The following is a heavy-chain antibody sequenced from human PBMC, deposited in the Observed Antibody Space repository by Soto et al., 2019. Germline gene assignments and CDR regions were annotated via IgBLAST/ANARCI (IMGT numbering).Heavy chain of an antibody. CDR1: GGSISSSSYY. Sequence: QVQLQESGPGLVKPSETLSLTCTVSGGSISSSSYYWVWIRQSPGKGLEWIGNIYYSGNTYYNASLKSRVTISVDTSKNQFSLKLRSVTAADTAVYYCARQRDSAYFSDIWGQGTLVTVSS. V-gene: IGHV4-39*01. CDR3: ARQRDSAYFSDI. CDR2: IYYSGNT. D-gene: IGHD3-22*01. J-gene: IGHJ3*02.